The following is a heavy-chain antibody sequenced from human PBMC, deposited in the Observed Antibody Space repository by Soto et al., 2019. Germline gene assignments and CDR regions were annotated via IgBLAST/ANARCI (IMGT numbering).Heavy chain of an antibody. Sequence: QVQLVQSGAEVKKPGASVKVSCKASGYTFISYGINWVRQAPGQGLEWMGWISAYNGNTNYAQKLQGRVTMTTDTDTSTAYMERSSLRADDTAVYYCAREKGDGSGSYYGYWGQGTLVTVSS. CDR2: ISAYNGNT. CDR3: AREKGDGSGSYYGY. D-gene: IGHD3-10*01. CDR1: GYTFISYG. V-gene: IGHV1-18*01. J-gene: IGHJ4*02.